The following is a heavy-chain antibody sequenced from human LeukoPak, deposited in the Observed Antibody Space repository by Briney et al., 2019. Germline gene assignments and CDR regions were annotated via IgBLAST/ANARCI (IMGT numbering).Heavy chain of an antibody. CDR2: INPSGGST. Sequence: GASVKVSCKASGYTFSSYYMHWVRQAPGQGLEWLGIINPSGGSTTYAQKFQGRVTMTRDTSTTTVYMELSSLRSEDTALYYCAITRTGGNSGRPFDYWGQGTLVTVSS. CDR3: AITRTGGNSGRPFDY. CDR1: GYTFSSYY. D-gene: IGHD3-10*01. V-gene: IGHV1-46*01. J-gene: IGHJ4*02.